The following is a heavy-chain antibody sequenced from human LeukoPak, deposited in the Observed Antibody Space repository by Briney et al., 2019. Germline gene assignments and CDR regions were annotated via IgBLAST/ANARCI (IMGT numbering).Heavy chain of an antibody. CDR2: IIPIFGTA. CDR1: GGTFSSYA. D-gene: IGHD1-26*01. J-gene: IGHJ6*02. V-gene: IGHV1-69*13. Sequence: ASVKVSCKAPGGTFSSYAISWVRQAPGQGLEWMGGIIPIFGTANYAQKFQGRVTITADESTSTAYMELSSLRSEDTAVYYCASEVRYSGRNYGMDVWGQGTTVTVSS. CDR3: ASEVRYSGRNYGMDV.